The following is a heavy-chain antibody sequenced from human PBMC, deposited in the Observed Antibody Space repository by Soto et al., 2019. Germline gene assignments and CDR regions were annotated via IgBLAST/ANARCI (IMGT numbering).Heavy chain of an antibody. Sequence: EVQLLESGGGLAQPGGSLRLSCAASGFTFSDYAMNWVRQAPRKVLEWVSGVGGTNSEVHDPSSVEGRVTVSRDNSKSTLFLQRNSLRAEDTAIYYCAKDQVDHNGVWDPFDSWSQGTMVTVSS. J-gene: IGHJ3*02. V-gene: IGHV3-23*01. CDR1: GFTFSDYA. D-gene: IGHD2-8*01. CDR2: VGGTNSEV. CDR3: AKDQVDHNGVWDPFDS.